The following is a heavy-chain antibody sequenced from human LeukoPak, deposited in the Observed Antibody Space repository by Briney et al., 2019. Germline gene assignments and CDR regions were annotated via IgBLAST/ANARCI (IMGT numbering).Heavy chain of an antibody. CDR3: ARDKNWAFDY. Sequence: GGSLRLSCAASGFTFSDYTMNWVRQAPGRGLEWISFISRDSSAIRYADSVKGRSTISRDNAKNSLYLQINSLKDEDTAVYYCARDKNWAFDYWGQGALVTVSS. V-gene: IGHV3-48*02. CDR1: GFTFSDYT. D-gene: IGHD7-27*01. J-gene: IGHJ4*02. CDR2: ISRDSSAI.